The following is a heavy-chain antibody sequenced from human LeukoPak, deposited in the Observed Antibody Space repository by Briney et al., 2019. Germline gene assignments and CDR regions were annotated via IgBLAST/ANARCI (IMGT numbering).Heavy chain of an antibody. Sequence: GGSLRLSCAASGFTFNSYSMNWVRQDPGKGLEWVSAISGSGGSTYYADSVKGRFTISRDNSKNTLYLQMNSLRAEDTAVYYCASSRRYSIGWYGVNYGGQGTLVTVSS. CDR1: GFTFNSYS. CDR2: ISGSGGST. D-gene: IGHD6-19*01. CDR3: ASSRRYSIGWYGVNY. V-gene: IGHV3-23*01. J-gene: IGHJ4*02.